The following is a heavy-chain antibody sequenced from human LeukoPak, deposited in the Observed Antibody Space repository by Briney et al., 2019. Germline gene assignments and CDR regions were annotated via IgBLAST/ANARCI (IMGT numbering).Heavy chain of an antibody. CDR1: GFTFTGHY. CDR2: INPHSGGT. D-gene: IGHD1-7*01. CDR3: VREGNELLSKDFDS. V-gene: IGHV1-2*02. J-gene: IGHJ4*02. Sequence: GASVKVSCKASGFTFTGHYIHWVRQAPGQGLEWMGYINPHSGGTNSPQKFQGRVTMTTDTSISAAYMELSSLISDDTAMYYCVREGNELLSKDFDSRGQGTLVTVSS.